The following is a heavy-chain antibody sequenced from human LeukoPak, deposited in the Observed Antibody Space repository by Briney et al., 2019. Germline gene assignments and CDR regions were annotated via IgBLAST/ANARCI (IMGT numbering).Heavy chain of an antibody. CDR3: ARDLTTSMAYYFDC. CDR1: GFTFSSYA. J-gene: IGHJ4*02. CDR2: MSSSGSYI. Sequence: GGSLRLSCAASGFTFSSYAMNWVRQAPGKGLEWVSFMSSSGSYIYYADSVNGRFTISRDNAKNSLYLQMNSLRAEDTAVYYCARDLTTSMAYYFDCWGQGTLVTVSS. V-gene: IGHV3-21*01. D-gene: IGHD3-22*01.